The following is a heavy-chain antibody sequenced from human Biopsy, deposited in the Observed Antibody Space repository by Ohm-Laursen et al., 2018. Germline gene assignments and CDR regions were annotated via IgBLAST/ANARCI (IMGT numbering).Heavy chain of an antibody. CDR2: MNPNSGNT. Sequence: ATVKISCNASGYTFTSYDINWVRQATGQGLEWMGWMNPNSGNTDYAQKFQGRVTMTRNTSISTAYMELNSLRSEDTAVYYCARGSFWFGGNYYYYGMDVWGQGTTVTVSS. CDR3: ARGSFWFGGNYYYYGMDV. D-gene: IGHD3-10*01. CDR1: GYTFTSYD. V-gene: IGHV1-8*01. J-gene: IGHJ6*02.